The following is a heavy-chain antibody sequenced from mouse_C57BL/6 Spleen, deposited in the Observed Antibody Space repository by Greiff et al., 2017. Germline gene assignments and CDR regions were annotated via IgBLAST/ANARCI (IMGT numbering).Heavy chain of an antibody. CDR2: INPNNGGT. CDR3: ARSALTGIDARDY. Sequence: EVKLQQSGPELVKPGASVKISCKASGYTFTDYYMNWVKQSHGKSLEWIGDINPNNGGTSYNQKFKGKATLTVDKSSSTAYMELRSLTSEDSAVYYCARSALTGIDARDYWGQGTSVTVSS. CDR1: GYTFTDYY. D-gene: IGHD4-1*01. V-gene: IGHV1-26*01. J-gene: IGHJ4*01.